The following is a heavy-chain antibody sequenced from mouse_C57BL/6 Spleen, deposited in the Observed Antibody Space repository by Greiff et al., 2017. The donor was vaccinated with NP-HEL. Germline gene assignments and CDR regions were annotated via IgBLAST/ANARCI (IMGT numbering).Heavy chain of an antibody. Sequence: QVQLKQSGAELVKPGASVKLSCKASGYTFTEYTIHWVKQRSGQGLEWIGWFYPGSGSIKYNEKFKDKATLTADKSSSTVYMELSRLTSEDSAVYFCARHEDDYGSSYDWYFDVWGTGTTVTVSS. CDR2: FYPGSGSI. J-gene: IGHJ1*03. D-gene: IGHD1-1*01. V-gene: IGHV1-62-2*01. CDR1: GYTFTEYT. CDR3: ARHEDDYGSSYDWYFDV.